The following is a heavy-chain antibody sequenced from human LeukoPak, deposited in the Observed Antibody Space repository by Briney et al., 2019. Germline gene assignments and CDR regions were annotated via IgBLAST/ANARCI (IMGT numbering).Heavy chain of an antibody. D-gene: IGHD3-22*01. CDR1: GFTFSSYS. V-gene: IGHV3-21*01. CDR2: ISSSSSYI. Sequence: PGGSLRLSCAASGFTFSSYSMNWVRQAPGKGLEWVSSISSSSSYIYYADSVKGRFTISRDNAKNSLYLQMNSLRAEDTAVYYCARDLRGVNYYDSSGPRFDPWGQGTLVIVSS. J-gene: IGHJ5*02. CDR3: ARDLRGVNYYDSSGPRFDP.